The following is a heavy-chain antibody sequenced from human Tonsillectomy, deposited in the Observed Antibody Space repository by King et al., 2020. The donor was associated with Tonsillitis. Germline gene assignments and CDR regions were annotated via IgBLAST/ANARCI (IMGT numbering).Heavy chain of an antibody. CDR2: INPSGGST. D-gene: IGHD1-26*01. V-gene: IGHV1-46*03. Sequence: VQLVESGAEVKKPGASVKVSCKASGDTFTSYYMHWVRQAPGQGLEWMGIINPSGGSTSYAQKFQGRVTMTRDTSTSTVYMELSSLRSEDTAVYYCATGGSYLGNSYYVMDVWGQGATVTVSS. CDR3: ATGGSYLGNSYYVMDV. J-gene: IGHJ6*02. CDR1: GDTFTSYY.